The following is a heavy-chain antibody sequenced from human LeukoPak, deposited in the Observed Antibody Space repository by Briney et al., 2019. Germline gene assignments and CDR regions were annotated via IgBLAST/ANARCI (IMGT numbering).Heavy chain of an antibody. CDR2: IYYSGST. Sequence: PSETLSLTCTVSVGSISSYYWSWIRQPPGKGLEWIGYIYYSGSTNYNPSLKSRVTISVDTSKNQFSLKLSSVTAADTAVYYCARHPEGGNSPFDYRGQGTLVTVSS. CDR3: ARHPEGGNSPFDY. CDR1: VGSISSYY. D-gene: IGHD4-23*01. J-gene: IGHJ4*02. V-gene: IGHV4-59*01.